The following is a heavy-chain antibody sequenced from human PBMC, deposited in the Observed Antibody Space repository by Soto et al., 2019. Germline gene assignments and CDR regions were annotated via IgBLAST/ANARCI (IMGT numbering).Heavy chain of an antibody. CDR2: ISYSGST. Sequence: SETLSLTCTVSGGSMSSYYWTWLRQSPGRGLEWIGYISYSGSTYYNPSLKSRVTISADTSKNQFSLRMNSMIAADTAVYYCARADPDASVGYWVKGSL. CDR3: ARADPDASVGY. D-gene: IGHD2-15*01. CDR1: GGSMSSYY. V-gene: IGHV4-59*01. J-gene: IGHJ4*02.